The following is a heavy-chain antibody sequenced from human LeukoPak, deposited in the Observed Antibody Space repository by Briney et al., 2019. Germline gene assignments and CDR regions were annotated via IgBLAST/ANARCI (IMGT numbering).Heavy chain of an antibody. D-gene: IGHD3-22*01. CDR2: IYYRGST. Sequence: SETLSLTCTVSGGSISSYYWGWIRQPPGKGLEWIGAIYYRGSTYYNPSLKSRVSISIDTSNNQFSLTLNSVTAADTALYFCARRRYYDSTGYLDWGQGTLVTVSS. CDR3: ARRRYYDSTGYLD. J-gene: IGHJ1*01. CDR1: GGSISSYY. V-gene: IGHV4-59*08.